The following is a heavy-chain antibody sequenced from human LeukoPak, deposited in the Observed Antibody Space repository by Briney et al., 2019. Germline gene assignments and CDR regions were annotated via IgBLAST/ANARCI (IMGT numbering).Heavy chain of an antibody. J-gene: IGHJ6*02. D-gene: IGHD1-1*01. CDR1: RFTFSNYA. Sequence: GGSLRLSCAASRFTFSNYAMTWVRQAPGKGLEWVSFISSSMSTKYYADSVKGRFTISRDNAKNSLYLQMNSLGDEDTAVYYCARGYNYGPPNGMDVWGQGTTVTVSS. V-gene: IGHV3-48*02. CDR2: ISSSMSTK. CDR3: ARGYNYGPPNGMDV.